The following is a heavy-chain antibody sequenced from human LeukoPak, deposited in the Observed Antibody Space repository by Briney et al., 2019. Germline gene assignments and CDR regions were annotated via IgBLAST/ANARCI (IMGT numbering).Heavy chain of an antibody. V-gene: IGHV1-8*01. CDR2: MNPNSGNT. D-gene: IGHD6-19*01. CDR3: ARGLRVRAAVAGGPRPYYFDY. CDR1: GYTFTSYD. J-gene: IGHJ4*02. Sequence: ASVKVSCKASGYTFTSYDINWVRQATGQGLEWMGWMNPNSGNTGYAQKFQGRVTMTRNTSISTAYMELSSLRSEDTAVYYCARGLRVRAAVAGGPRPYYFDYWGQGTLVTVSP.